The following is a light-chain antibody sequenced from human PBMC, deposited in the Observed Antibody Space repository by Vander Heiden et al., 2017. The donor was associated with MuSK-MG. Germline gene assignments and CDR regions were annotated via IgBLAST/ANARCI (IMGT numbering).Light chain of an antibody. CDR1: QSISSR. V-gene: IGKV1-5*03. CDR2: KAS. CDR3: QQHNIISPYT. J-gene: IGKJ2*01. Sequence: DIQMTQSPSTLSASVGDRVTITCRASQSISSRLAWYQQKPGKAPKLLIYKASSLESGVPSRFSSSGCGTEFTLTISSRQPDDFAAYYYQQHNIISPYTFGQGTKVEIK.